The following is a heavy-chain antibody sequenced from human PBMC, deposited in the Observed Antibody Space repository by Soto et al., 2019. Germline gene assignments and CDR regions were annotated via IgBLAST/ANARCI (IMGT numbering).Heavy chain of an antibody. CDR1: GYTFTSYY. J-gene: IGHJ5*02. D-gene: IGHD3-16*01. Sequence: QVQLVQSGAEVKKPGASVNVSCKASGYTFTSYYMHWVRQAPGQGLEWMGIINPRGGSTTYAQKFQGRVTVTRDTSTSTVYMELSNLRSDDTAIYYWARVALSVGGWLDPWGQGTLVTVSS. V-gene: IGHV1-46*01. CDR3: ARVALSVGGWLDP. CDR2: INPRGGST.